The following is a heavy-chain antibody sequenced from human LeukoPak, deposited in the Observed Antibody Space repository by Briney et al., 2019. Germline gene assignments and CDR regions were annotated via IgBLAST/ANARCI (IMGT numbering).Heavy chain of an antibody. J-gene: IGHJ4*02. Sequence: SETLSLTCIVSGDSISSYYWRWIRPPPGKGLEGIGCIYYSGTTKYNPSLKSRVTISVDASKNHFSLNLTSVTAADTAVYYCARDRSLGIIDYWGQGTLVTVPS. CDR3: ARDRSLGIIDY. CDR2: IYYSGTT. D-gene: IGHD3-16*01. CDR1: GDSISSYY. V-gene: IGHV4-59*01.